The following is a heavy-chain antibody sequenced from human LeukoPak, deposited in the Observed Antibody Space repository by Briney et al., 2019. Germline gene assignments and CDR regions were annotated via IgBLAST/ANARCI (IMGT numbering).Heavy chain of an antibody. Sequence: ASVKVSCKVSGYTFTSYDINWVRQATGQGLEWMGWMNPNSGNTGYAQKFQGRVTMTRNTSISTAYMELSSLRSEDTAVYYCARGKRWLQLHWYFDLWGRGTLVTVSS. J-gene: IGHJ2*01. V-gene: IGHV1-8*01. CDR1: GYTFTSYD. CDR3: ARGKRWLQLHWYFDL. D-gene: IGHD5-24*01. CDR2: MNPNSGNT.